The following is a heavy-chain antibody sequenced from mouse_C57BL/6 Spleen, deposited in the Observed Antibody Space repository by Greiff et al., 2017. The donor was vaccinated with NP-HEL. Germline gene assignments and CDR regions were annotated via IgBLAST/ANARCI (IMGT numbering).Heavy chain of an antibody. V-gene: IGHV1-7*01. D-gene: IGHD1-1*01. CDR3: ARWETVVADYFDY. CDR1: GYTFTSYW. J-gene: IGHJ2*01. Sequence: QVQLQQSGAELAKPGASVKLSCKASGYTFTSYWMHWVKQRPGQGLEWIGYINPSSGYTKYNQKFKDKATLTADKSSSTAYMQLSSLTYEDSAVYYCARWETVVADYFDYWGQGTTLTVSS. CDR2: INPSSGYT.